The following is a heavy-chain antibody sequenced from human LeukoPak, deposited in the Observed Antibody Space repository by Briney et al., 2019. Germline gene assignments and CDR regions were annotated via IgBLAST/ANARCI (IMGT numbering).Heavy chain of an antibody. CDR1: GFTFSSYS. Sequence: GGSLRPPCAASGFTFSSYSMNWVRQAPGKGLEWVSSISSSSSYIYYADSVKGRFTISRDNAKNSLYLQMNSLRAEDTAVYYCARDYAGDPAFDYWGQGTLVTVSS. V-gene: IGHV3-21*01. CDR2: ISSSSSYI. D-gene: IGHD3-16*01. J-gene: IGHJ4*02. CDR3: ARDYAGDPAFDY.